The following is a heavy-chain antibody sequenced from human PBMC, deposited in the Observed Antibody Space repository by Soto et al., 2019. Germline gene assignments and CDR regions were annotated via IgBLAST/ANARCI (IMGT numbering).Heavy chain of an antibody. D-gene: IGHD4-17*01. CDR3: ARAYEAVHGDYDWYFDL. J-gene: IGHJ2*01. CDR1: GFTFSSYS. Sequence: EVQLVESGGGLVKPGGSLRLSCAASGFTFSSYSMHWVRQAPGKGLEWVSYISSSSTYIFYADSVKGRFTISRDNAKNSLYLQMNSLRAEDTAVYYWARAYEAVHGDYDWYFDLWGRGTLVTVSS. CDR2: ISSSSTYI. V-gene: IGHV3-21*01.